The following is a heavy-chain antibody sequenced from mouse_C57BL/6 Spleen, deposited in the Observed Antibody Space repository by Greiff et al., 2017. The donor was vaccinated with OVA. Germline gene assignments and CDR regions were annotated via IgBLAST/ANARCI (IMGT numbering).Heavy chain of an antibody. Sequence: QVQLKQSGPGLVQPSQRLSITCTVSGFSLTSYGVHWVRQSPGKGLEWLGVIWSGGSTDYNAAFIYSLSISKDNSKSQVFFKMNSLQADVTPLYDCAREDYSTLYFDYWGQGTTLTVSS. CDR1: GFSLTSYG. V-gene: IGHV2-2*01. CDR2: IWSGGST. J-gene: IGHJ2*01. CDR3: AREDYSTLYFDY. D-gene: IGHD2-5*01.